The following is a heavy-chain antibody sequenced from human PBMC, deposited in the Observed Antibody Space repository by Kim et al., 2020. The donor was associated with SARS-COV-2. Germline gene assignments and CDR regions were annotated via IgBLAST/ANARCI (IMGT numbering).Heavy chain of an antibody. V-gene: IGHV3-11*05. J-gene: IGHJ4*02. Sequence: VKGRFTTSRDNAKNSLYLQMKSLRAEDTAVYYGAREFRGYSGYDYFDYWGQGTLVTVSS. D-gene: IGHD5-12*01. CDR3: AREFRGYSGYDYFDY.